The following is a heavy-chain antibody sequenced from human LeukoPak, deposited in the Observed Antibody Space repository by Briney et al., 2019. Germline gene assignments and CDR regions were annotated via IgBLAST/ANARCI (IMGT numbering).Heavy chain of an antibody. V-gene: IGHV3-30*03. CDR3: ARRPGVGATFARARFDY. CDR2: ISFDAEGD. D-gene: IGHD1-26*01. CDR1: GFTFSHYG. J-gene: IGHJ4*02. Sequence: GSLRLSCVTSGFTFSHYGMHWVRQLPGKGLEWVAAISFDAEGDYHVDSVKGRFTISRDNSKNTMYLQMNSLRVEDTAVYYCARRPGVGATFARARFDYWGQGTLVTVSS.